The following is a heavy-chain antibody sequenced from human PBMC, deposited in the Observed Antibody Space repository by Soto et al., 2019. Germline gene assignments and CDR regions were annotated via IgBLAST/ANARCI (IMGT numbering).Heavy chain of an antibody. CDR3: ARVGPWVPYYYDSSPYTFENWFDP. D-gene: IGHD3-22*01. J-gene: IGHJ5*02. CDR1: GYSISSGYY. V-gene: IGHV4-38-2*01. CDR2: IYHGGST. Sequence: SETLSLTCAVSGYSISSGYYLGWLRQPPGKGLEWVATIYHGGSTYYNPSLNSRVTLSIDMTNNHVSLILNSVTAADTAVYYCARVGPWVPYYYDSSPYTFENWFDPWGQGTLVTVSS.